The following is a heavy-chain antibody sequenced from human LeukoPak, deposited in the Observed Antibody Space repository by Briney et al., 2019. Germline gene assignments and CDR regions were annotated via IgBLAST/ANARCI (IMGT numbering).Heavy chain of an antibody. J-gene: IGHJ4*02. CDR2: ISAYNGNT. V-gene: IGHV1-18*01. Sequence: ASVKVSCKASGYRFTSFGISWVRQAPGQGLEWMGWISAYNGNTNYAQKFQGRVTITADESTSTAYMELSSLRSEDTAVYYCARGLPGIAVAGYLDYWGQGTLVTVSS. D-gene: IGHD6-19*01. CDR3: ARGLPGIAVAGYLDY. CDR1: GYRFTSFG.